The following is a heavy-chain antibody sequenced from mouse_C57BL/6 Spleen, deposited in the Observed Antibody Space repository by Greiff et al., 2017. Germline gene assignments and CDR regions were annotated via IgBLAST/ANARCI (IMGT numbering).Heavy chain of an antibody. V-gene: IGHV5-15*01. CDR1: GFTFSDYG. Sequence: EVMLVESGGGLVQPGGSLKLSCAASGFTFSDYGMAWVRQAPRKGPEWVAFISNLAYSIYYADTVTGRFTISRENAKNTLYLEMSSLRSEDTAMYYCARTVVSYWYVDVWGTGTTVTVSS. CDR2: ISNLAYSI. CDR3: ARTVVSYWYVDV. D-gene: IGHD1-1*01. J-gene: IGHJ1*03.